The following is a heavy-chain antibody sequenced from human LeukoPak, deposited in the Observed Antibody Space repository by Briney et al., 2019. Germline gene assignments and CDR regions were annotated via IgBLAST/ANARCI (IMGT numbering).Heavy chain of an antibody. Sequence: SETLSLTCAVYGGSFSGYYWSWIRQPAGKGLEWIGRIHTSGSTNYNPSLKSQVTMSVDTSKNQFSLKLSSVTAADTAVYYCAREDDYGDYLDYWGQGTLVTVSS. V-gene: IGHV4-4*07. J-gene: IGHJ4*02. CDR1: GGSFSGYY. D-gene: IGHD4-17*01. CDR3: AREDDYGDYLDY. CDR2: IHTSGST.